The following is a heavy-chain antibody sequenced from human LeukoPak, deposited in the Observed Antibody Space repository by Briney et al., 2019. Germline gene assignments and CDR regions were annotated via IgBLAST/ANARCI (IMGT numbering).Heavy chain of an antibody. D-gene: IGHD2-2*02. CDR3: TRAYLYCSSTSCYSLEQQLDTFDY. J-gene: IGHJ4*02. Sequence: GGSLRLSCAASGFTFSSYAMHWVRQAPGKGLEWVAVISYDGSNKYYADSVKGRFTTSRDNSKNTLYLQMNSLKTEDTDVYYCTRAYLYCSSTSCYSLEQQLDTFDYWGQGTLVTVSS. CDR1: GFTFSSYA. CDR2: ISYDGSNK. V-gene: IGHV3-30*04.